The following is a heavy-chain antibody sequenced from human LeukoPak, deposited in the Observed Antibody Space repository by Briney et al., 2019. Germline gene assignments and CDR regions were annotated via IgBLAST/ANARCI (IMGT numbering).Heavy chain of an antibody. D-gene: IGHD3-22*01. V-gene: IGHV4-4*07. CDR1: GGSISSYY. J-gene: IGHJ4*02. CDR2: IYTSGIT. Sequence: SETLSLTCTVSGGSISSYYWSWLRQPAGKGLEWIGHIYTSGITNYNPSLKSRVTMSVDTSKNQFSLKLSSVTAADTAVYYCARRIGVDTAGYYYVTDIDHWGQGVLVTVSS. CDR3: ARRIGVDTAGYYYVTDIDH.